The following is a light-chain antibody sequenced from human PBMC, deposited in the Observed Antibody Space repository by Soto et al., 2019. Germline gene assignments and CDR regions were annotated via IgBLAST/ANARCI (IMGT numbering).Light chain of an antibody. Sequence: QSVLTQPPSVSAAPGQKVTISCSGSSSNIAINYVSWYQQLPGTAPKLLIYDNNKRPSGIPDRFSGSKSGTSATLGIAGLQTGDEADYYCATWDTSLSIGVFGGETKLTVL. CDR1: SSNIAINY. J-gene: IGLJ3*02. V-gene: IGLV1-51*01. CDR3: ATWDTSLSIGV. CDR2: DNN.